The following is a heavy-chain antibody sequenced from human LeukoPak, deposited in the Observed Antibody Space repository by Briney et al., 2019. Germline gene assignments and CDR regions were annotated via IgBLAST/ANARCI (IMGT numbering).Heavy chain of an antibody. J-gene: IGHJ4*02. V-gene: IGHV4-34*01. CDR3: PSRKTSSSSFRKPSDY. D-gene: IGHD6-6*01. CDR1: GGSFSNYY. Sequence: PSETLSLTCTVYGGSFSNYYWSWIRQPPGKGLEWIGEINPSGSTSYNPSLKSRVTISVDMSMNQFSLKVSSVTAADTLFYYCPSRKTSSSSFRKPSDYGGREPLAPVPS. CDR2: INPSGST.